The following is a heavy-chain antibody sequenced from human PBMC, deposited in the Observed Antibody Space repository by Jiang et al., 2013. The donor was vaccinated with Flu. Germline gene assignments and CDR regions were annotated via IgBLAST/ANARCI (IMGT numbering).Heavy chain of an antibody. V-gene: IGHV4-34*01. D-gene: IGHD1-26*01. J-gene: IGHJ1*01. Sequence: LLKPSETLSLTCAVYGGSFSGYYWSWIRQPPGKGLEWIGEINHSGSTNYNPSLKSRVTISVDTSKNQFSLKLSSVTAADTAVYYCARYARKWEQRYFQHWGQGTLVTVSS. CDR3: ARYARKWEQRYFQH. CDR2: INHSGST. CDR1: GGSFSGYY.